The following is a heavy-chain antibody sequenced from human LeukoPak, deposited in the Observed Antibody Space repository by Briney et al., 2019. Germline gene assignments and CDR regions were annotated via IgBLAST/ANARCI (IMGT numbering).Heavy chain of an antibody. CDR2: IYYSGST. Sequence: SETLSLTCTVSGGSISISSYYWGWIRQPPGKGLEWIGSIYYSGSTYYNPSLKSRVTISVDTSKNQFSLKLSSVTAADTAVYYCARSEYSYGLKDYWGQGTLVTVSS. V-gene: IGHV4-39*01. D-gene: IGHD5-18*01. CDR1: GGSISISSYY. J-gene: IGHJ4*02. CDR3: ARSEYSYGLKDY.